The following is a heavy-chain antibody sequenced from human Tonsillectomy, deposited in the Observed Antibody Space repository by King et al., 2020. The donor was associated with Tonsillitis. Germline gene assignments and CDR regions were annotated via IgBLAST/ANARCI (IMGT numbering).Heavy chain of an antibody. J-gene: IGHJ4*02. CDR1: GYTFTNYD. Sequence: QVQLVESGAEVKKPGASVKVSCKASGYTFTNYDINWVRQATGQGLEWMGWINPNSGNTGFAPKFQGRVTMTRNTSISTAYMELSSLTSEDTAVYYCARGLVSGSWSYDADYWGQGTLVTVSS. D-gene: IGHD3-10*01. V-gene: IGHV1-8*02. CDR3: ARGLVSGSWSYDADY. CDR2: INPNSGNT.